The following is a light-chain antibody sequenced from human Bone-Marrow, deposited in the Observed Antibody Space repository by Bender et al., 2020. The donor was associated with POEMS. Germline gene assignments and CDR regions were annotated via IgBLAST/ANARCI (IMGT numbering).Light chain of an antibody. Sequence: QSALTQPASVSGSPGQSITISCNGTSTAVGLFNYVSWYQQHPGKAPKLVIYDVRKRPSGLSDRFSGSKSANTASLTITGLQAEDEAHYYCVSYTTSGTLVFGGGTMLTVL. J-gene: IGLJ2*01. CDR2: DVR. CDR1: STAVGLFNY. V-gene: IGLV2-14*03. CDR3: VSYTTSGTLV.